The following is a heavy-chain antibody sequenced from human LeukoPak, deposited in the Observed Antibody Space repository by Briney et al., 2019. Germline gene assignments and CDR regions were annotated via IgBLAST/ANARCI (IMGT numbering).Heavy chain of an antibody. CDR1: GFTFSNAW. D-gene: IGHD3-10*01. Sequence: GGSLRLSCAASGFTFSNAWMSWVRQAPGKGLEWVGRIKSKTDGGTTDYAAPVKGRFTISRDDSKNTLYLQMNSLKTEDTAVYYCTTAGVLLWFGELPDFDYWGQGTLVTVSS. V-gene: IGHV3-15*01. CDR3: TTAGVLLWFGELPDFDY. J-gene: IGHJ4*02. CDR2: IKSKTDGGTT.